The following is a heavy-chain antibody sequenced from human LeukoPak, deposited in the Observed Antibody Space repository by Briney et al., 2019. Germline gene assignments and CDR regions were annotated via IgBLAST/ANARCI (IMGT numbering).Heavy chain of an antibody. V-gene: IGHV4-31*03. D-gene: IGHD6-13*01. CDR2: IYYSGST. J-gene: IGHJ4*02. CDR3: ARVPYSSSWYFDY. Sequence: SETLSLTCTVSGGSISSGGYYWSWLRQHPGKGLEWIGYIYYSGSTYYNPSSKSRVTISVDTSKNQFSLKLSSVTAADTAVYYCARVPYSSSWYFDYWGQGTLVTVSS. CDR1: GGSISSGGYY.